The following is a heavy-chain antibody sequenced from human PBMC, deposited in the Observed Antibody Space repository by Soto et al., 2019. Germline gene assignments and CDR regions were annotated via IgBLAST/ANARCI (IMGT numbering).Heavy chain of an antibody. V-gene: IGHV1-2*02. Sequence: WASVKVSCKASGYTFTGYYMHWVRQAPGQGLEWMGWINPNSGGTNYAQKFQGRVTMTRDTSISTAYMELSRLRSDDTAVYYCARASKQWLVALEYWGQGTLVTVSS. J-gene: IGHJ4*02. CDR2: INPNSGGT. D-gene: IGHD6-19*01. CDR1: GYTFTGYY. CDR3: ARASKQWLVALEY.